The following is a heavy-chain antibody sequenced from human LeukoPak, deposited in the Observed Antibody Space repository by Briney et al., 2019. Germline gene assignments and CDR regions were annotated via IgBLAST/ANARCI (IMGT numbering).Heavy chain of an antibody. CDR1: GFTFGTYP. J-gene: IGHJ4*02. D-gene: IGHD3-9*01. CDR3: ARVHDTTGYYHYFDS. Sequence: GGSLRLSCEASGFTFGTYPMHWVRQAPDKGLEWVAMISYHGSNKYYADSVKGRFTISRDNSKNTLYLQMNNPRVEDTAIYYCARVHDTTGYYHYFDSWGQGTLVTVSS. CDR2: ISYHGSNK. V-gene: IGHV3-30*04.